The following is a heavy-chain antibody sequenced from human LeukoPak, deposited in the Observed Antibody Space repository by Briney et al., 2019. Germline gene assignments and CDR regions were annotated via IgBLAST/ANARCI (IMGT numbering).Heavy chain of an antibody. Sequence: ASVKVSCKASGYTFTSYYIHWVRQAPGQGLEWMGWINPKNGGTIYAPKFQGRVTMTRDTSISTAYMEVSRLRSEDTAVYFCARVFHPYYYDSRGYKVVSDYYYYYMDVWGKGTTVTVSS. V-gene: IGHV1-2*02. CDR3: ARVFHPYYYDSRGYKVVSDYYYYYMDV. CDR1: GYTFTSYY. CDR2: INPKNGGT. D-gene: IGHD3-22*01. J-gene: IGHJ6*03.